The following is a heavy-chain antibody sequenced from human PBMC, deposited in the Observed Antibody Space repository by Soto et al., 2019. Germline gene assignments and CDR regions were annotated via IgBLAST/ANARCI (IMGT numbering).Heavy chain of an antibody. CDR1: GFTFSRYA. CDR3: ANLEEVTGSYYPYNWFDP. V-gene: IGHV3-23*01. D-gene: IGHD3-10*01. J-gene: IGHJ5*02. Sequence: GGSLRLSCAASGFTFSRYAMSWVRQAPGKGLEWVSAISGSGGSTYYADSVKGRFTISRDNSKNTLYLQMNSLRAEDTAVYYCANLEEVTGSYYPYNWFDPWGQGTLVTVSS. CDR2: ISGSGGST.